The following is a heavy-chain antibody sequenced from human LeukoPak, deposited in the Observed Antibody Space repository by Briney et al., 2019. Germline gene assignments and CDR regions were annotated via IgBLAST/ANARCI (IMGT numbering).Heavy chain of an antibody. J-gene: IGHJ4*02. Sequence: SETLSLTCTVSGGSISSGGYYWTWIRQHPGKGLEWIGYIYYSGSTYYNPSLKSRVTISVDTSKDQFSLKLTSVTAADTAVYYCARDWDGHIRFHYWAQGTLVTVSS. CDR2: IYYSGST. D-gene: IGHD5-24*01. V-gene: IGHV4-31*03. CDR1: GGSISSGGYY. CDR3: ARDWDGHIRFHY.